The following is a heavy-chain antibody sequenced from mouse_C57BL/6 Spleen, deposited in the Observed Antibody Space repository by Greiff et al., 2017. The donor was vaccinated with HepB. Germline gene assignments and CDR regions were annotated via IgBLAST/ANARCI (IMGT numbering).Heavy chain of an antibody. J-gene: IGHJ1*03. V-gene: IGHV1-18*01. Sequence: EVQLVESGPELVKPGASVKISCKASGYTFTDYNMDWVKQSHGKSLEWIGVINPNNGGTIYNQKFKGKATLTVDKSSSTAYMELRSLTSEDTAVYYCARSGEYDEYIDVWGTGTTVTVSS. CDR1: GYTFTDYN. D-gene: IGHD2-14*01. CDR3: ARSGEYDEYIDV. CDR2: INPNNGGT.